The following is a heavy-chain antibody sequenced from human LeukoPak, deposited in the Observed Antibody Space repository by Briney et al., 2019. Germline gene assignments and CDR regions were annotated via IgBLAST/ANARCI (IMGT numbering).Heavy chain of an antibody. CDR2: SNNDATGT. V-gene: IGHV3-74*01. D-gene: IGHD3-10*01. Sequence: GGSLRLSCAASGFTFTGYWMHWVRQAPGKGLVWVARSNNDATGTNYADSVKGRFTISRDNAKNTLHLQMNSLRAEDTAVYYCARDVWFGAGRTFDYWGQGTLVTVSS. CDR1: GFTFTGYW. J-gene: IGHJ4*02. CDR3: ARDVWFGAGRTFDY.